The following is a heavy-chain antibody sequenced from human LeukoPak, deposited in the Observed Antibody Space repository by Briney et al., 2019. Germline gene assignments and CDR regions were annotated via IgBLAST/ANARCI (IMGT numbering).Heavy chain of an antibody. V-gene: IGHV1-46*01. CDR2: INPSGGST. CDR3: AYDSSGYKAFDI. J-gene: IGHJ3*02. Sequence: ASVKVSCKASGYTFTSYYTHWVRQAPGQGLGGMGIINPSGGSTSYAQKFQGRVTMTRDMSTSTVYMELSSLRSEDTAVYYCAYDSSGYKAFDIWGQGTMVTVSS. CDR1: GYTFTSYY. D-gene: IGHD3-22*01.